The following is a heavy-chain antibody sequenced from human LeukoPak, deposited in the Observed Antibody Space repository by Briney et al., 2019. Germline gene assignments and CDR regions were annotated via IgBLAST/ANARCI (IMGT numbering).Heavy chain of an antibody. Sequence: GGSLRLSCAASGFTFSSYSMNWVRQAPGKGLEWVSCISGIGDYTLYADSVRGRFTISRDNTKNSLYLQMDSLRAEDTAVYYCARAITNYGYIFDYWGQGTLVTVSS. J-gene: IGHJ4*02. CDR3: ARAITNYGYIFDY. CDR2: ISGIGDYT. CDR1: GFTFSSYS. V-gene: IGHV3-21*01. D-gene: IGHD5-18*01.